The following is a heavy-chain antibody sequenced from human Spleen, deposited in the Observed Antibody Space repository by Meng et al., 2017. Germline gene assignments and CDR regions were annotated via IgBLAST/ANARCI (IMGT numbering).Heavy chain of an antibody. J-gene: IGHJ4*02. Sequence: HVQSHQWGAGLLKPSETLSLTCVVSGGSFSDYYWSWIRQPPGKGLEWIGEINHSGSTNYNPSLENRATISVDTSQNNLSLKLSSVTAADSAVYYCARGPTTMAHDFDYWGQGTLVTVSS. V-gene: IGHV4-34*01. CDR1: GGSFSDYY. CDR3: ARGPTTMAHDFDY. D-gene: IGHD4-11*01. CDR2: INHSGST.